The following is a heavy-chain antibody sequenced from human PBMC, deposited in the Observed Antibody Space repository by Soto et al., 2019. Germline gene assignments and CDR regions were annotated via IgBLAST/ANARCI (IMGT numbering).Heavy chain of an antibody. CDR1: GGSISSSSYY. Sequence: PSETLSLTCTVSGGSISSSSYYWGWIRQPPGKGLEWIGSIYYSGSTYYNPSLKSRVTISVDTSKNQFSLKLSSVTAADTAVYYCARHERYYGSGSFWFDPWGQGTLVTV. CDR3: ARHERYYGSGSFWFDP. CDR2: IYYSGST. V-gene: IGHV4-39*01. D-gene: IGHD3-10*01. J-gene: IGHJ5*02.